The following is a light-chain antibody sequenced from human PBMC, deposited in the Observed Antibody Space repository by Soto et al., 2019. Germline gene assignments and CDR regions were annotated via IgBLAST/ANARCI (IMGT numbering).Light chain of an antibody. CDR2: DAS. V-gene: IGKV3-11*01. CDR1: QSVSSY. CDR3: QKRSNWPPWT. Sequence: EIVLTQSPVTLSLSPGERATLSCRASQSVSSYLAWYQQKPGQAPRLLIYDASNRATGVPARFSGSGSGTDFTLTINSLEPEDFAVYYCQKRSNWPPWTFGQGTKVDIK. J-gene: IGKJ1*01.